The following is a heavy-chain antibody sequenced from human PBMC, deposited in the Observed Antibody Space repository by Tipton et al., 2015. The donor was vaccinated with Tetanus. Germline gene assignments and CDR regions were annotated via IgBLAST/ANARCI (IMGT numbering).Heavy chain of an antibody. CDR1: GFTFSSYA. D-gene: IGHD3-16*01. J-gene: IGHJ2*01. CDR2: ISYDGSHK. Sequence: SLRLSCAASGFTFSSYAMHWVRQAPGTGLVWVAVISYDGSHKYYADSVKGQFTISRDNSKNPLYLQMNSLRAEDTAVYYCARDGARFVGGWYVDLWDRGPLVTVSS. CDR3: ARDGARFVGGWYVDL. V-gene: IGHV3-30*04.